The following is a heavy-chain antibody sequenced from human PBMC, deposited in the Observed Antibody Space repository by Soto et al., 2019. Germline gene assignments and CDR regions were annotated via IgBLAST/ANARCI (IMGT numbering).Heavy chain of an antibody. CDR1: GYTFTSYG. J-gene: IGHJ4*02. CDR3: ARVKVSSSSGLRNFDY. D-gene: IGHD6-6*01. CDR2: ISAYNGNT. Sequence: ASVKVSCKASGYTFTSYGISWVRQAPGQGLEWMGWISAYNGNTNYAQKLQGRVTMTTDTSTSTAYMELRSLRSDDTAVYYCARVKVSSSSGLRNFDYWGKGTLVPVSS. V-gene: IGHV1-18*01.